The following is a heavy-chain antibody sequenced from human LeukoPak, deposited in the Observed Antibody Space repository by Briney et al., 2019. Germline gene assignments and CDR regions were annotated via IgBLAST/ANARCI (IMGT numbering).Heavy chain of an antibody. V-gene: IGHV5-51*01. J-gene: IGHJ4*02. CDR3: ARASRDGYNQNFDH. CDR1: GYSFSSYW. D-gene: IGHD5-24*01. CDR2: IYPGGSET. Sequence: ESLKISCKGLGYSFSSYWNAWVRQRPGKGLEWMGIIYPGGSETRYDPSFQGQVTISADSSTSTAYLQWSSLRASDTAMYYCARASRDGYNQNFDHWGQGTLVTVSS.